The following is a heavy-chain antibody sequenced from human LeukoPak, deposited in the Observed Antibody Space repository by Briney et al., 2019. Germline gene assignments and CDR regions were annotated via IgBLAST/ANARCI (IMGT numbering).Heavy chain of an antibody. D-gene: IGHD3-22*01. CDR1: GFTFNDYA. CDR3: ASGYYDSSIDY. Sequence: GRSLRLSCAASGFTFNDYAMHWVRQAPGKGLEWVSGISWNSGSIVYADSVKGRFTISRDNAKSSLYLQMNSLRAEDTALYYCASGYYDSSIDYWGQGTLVTVSS. V-gene: IGHV3-9*01. CDR2: ISWNSGSI. J-gene: IGHJ4*02.